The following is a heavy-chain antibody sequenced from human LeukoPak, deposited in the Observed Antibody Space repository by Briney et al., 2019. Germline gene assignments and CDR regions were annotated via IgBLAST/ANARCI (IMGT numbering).Heavy chain of an antibody. V-gene: IGHV3-53*01. CDR3: AKDTIVVVTAPLDF. CDR2: IYGGDST. Sequence: GGFLRLSCVASGFSVGTKYMSWVRQAPGKGLEWVSVIYGGDSTYYADSVKGRFTISRDTSKNTLYLQMNSLRAEDTAVYYCAKDTIVVVTAPLDFWGQGTLVTVSS. J-gene: IGHJ4*02. CDR1: GFSVGTKY. D-gene: IGHD2-21*02.